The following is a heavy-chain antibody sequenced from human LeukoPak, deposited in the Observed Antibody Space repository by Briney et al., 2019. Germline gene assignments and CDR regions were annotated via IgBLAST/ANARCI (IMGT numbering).Heavy chain of an antibody. CDR2: IIPIFGTA. J-gene: IGHJ4*02. CDR3: ARDLGMTTVTRRVSFDY. Sequence: SVKVSCKASGGTFSSYAISWVREAPGQGLEWMGGIIPIFGTANYAQKFQGRVTITADESTSTAYMELRSLRSKDTAVYYCARDLGMTTVTRRVSFDYWGQGTLVTVSS. CDR1: GGTFSSYA. D-gene: IGHD4-17*01. V-gene: IGHV1-69*13.